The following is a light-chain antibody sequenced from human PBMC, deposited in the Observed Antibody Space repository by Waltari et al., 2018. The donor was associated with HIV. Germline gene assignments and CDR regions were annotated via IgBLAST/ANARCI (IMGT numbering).Light chain of an antibody. CDR1: SSDIGSYDY. Sequence: QSALAQSPSASGFPGQAVTISCTGTSSDIGSYDYVSWYQQHPGKAPKLMIYDVYKRPSGIPDRFSGSKSGNTASLTVSGLQAEDEANYYCSSYAGSTNRGVFGGGTFLTVL. CDR3: SSYAGSTNRGV. J-gene: IGLJ2*01. V-gene: IGLV2-8*01. CDR2: DVY.